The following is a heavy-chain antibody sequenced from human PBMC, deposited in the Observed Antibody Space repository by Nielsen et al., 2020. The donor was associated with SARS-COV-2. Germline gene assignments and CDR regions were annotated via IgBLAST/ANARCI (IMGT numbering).Heavy chain of an antibody. CDR2: INHSGST. J-gene: IGHJ4*02. CDR1: GGSFSGYY. V-gene: IGHV4-34*01. CDR3: ARGRLGITMTVILMTGAEHFFDS. Sequence: SQTLSLTCAVYGGSFSGYYWSWIRQPPGKGLEWIGEINHSGSTNYIPSLKSRVTISVDTSKNQFSLKVSSVTGADTAVYYCARGRLGITMTVILMTGAEHFFDSWGQGTLVTVSS. D-gene: IGHD3-22*01.